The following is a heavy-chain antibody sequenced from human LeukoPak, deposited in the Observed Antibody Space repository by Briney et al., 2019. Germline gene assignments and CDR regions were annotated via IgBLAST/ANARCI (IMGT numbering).Heavy chain of an antibody. J-gene: IGHJ2*01. CDR2: INHSGST. V-gene: IGHV4-34*01. CDR1: GRSFSGYY. Sequence: SETLSLTCAVYGRSFSGYYWTWLRQTPGKGLEWIGEINHSGSTNYNPSLKSRVTISVDTSKNQFSLKLSSVTAADTAVYYCARGRYYYDSSGDWYFDLWGRGTLVTVSS. D-gene: IGHD3-22*01. CDR3: ARGRYYYDSSGDWYFDL.